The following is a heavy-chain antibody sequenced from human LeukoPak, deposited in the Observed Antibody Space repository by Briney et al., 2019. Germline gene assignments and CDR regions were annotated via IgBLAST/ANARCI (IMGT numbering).Heavy chain of an antibody. CDR3: ARDNRGYDY. CDR1: GGSISSGGYY. V-gene: IGHV4-61*02. CDR2: INTSGST. J-gene: IGHJ4*02. Sequence: SETLSLTCTVSGGSISSGGYYWSWIRQPAGKRLEWIGRINTSGSTNYKPSLKSRVTMSVDTSKNQFSLKLSSVTAADTAVYYCARDNRGYDYWGQGTLVTVSS. D-gene: IGHD3-16*01.